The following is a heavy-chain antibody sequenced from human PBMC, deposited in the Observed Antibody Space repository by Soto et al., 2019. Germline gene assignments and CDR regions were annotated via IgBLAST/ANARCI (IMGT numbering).Heavy chain of an antibody. CDR3: ARDDFWSGYFVDY. D-gene: IGHD3-3*01. CDR2: IYSGGST. CDR1: GFTVSSNY. V-gene: IGHV3-66*01. J-gene: IGHJ4*02. Sequence: GGSLRLSCAASGFTVSSNYMSWVRQAPGKGLEWVSVIYSGGSTYYADSVKGRFTISRDNSKNTLYLQMNSLRAEDTAVYYCARDDFWSGYFVDYWGQGTLVTVSS.